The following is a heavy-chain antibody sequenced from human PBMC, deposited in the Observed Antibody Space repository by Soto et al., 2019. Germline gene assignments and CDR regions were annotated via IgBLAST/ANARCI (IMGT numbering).Heavy chain of an antibody. D-gene: IGHD3-3*01. J-gene: IGHJ4*02. Sequence: QITLKESGPPVVNPTETLTLTCTFSGFSLTTSGVGVGWVRQSPGKAPEWLALIYWDDDKRYSTSLKSRLTITKDTSKNHVVLTMANVDPADTATYYCSHRVLRTVFGLVTTTAIYFDFWGQGTPVVVSS. CDR2: IYWDDDK. CDR3: SHRVLRTVFGLVTTTAIYFDF. CDR1: GFSLTTSGVG. V-gene: IGHV2-5*02.